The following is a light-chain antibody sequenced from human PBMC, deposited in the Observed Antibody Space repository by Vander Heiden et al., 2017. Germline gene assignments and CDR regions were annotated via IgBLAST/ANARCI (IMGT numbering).Light chain of an antibody. CDR2: RDF. CDR1: SSNVGSNS. Sequence: QSVLTQPPPASGTPAQRVTISCSGSSSNVGSNSVYWYQHLPGTAPKLLIYRDFQRPSGVPDRFSASKSGTSASLAISGLRSEDEAHYYCAAWDDSLSVVFGGGTKLTVL. J-gene: IGLJ2*01. CDR3: AAWDDSLSVV. V-gene: IGLV1-47*01.